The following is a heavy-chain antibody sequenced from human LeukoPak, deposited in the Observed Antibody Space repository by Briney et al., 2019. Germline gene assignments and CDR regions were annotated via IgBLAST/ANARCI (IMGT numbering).Heavy chain of an antibody. CDR1: GYTFTGYY. CDR2: INPNSGGT. V-gene: IGHV1-2*02. J-gene: IGHJ5*02. D-gene: IGHD2-2*01. CDR3: ARDLEGYGTSSRCVNWFDP. Sequence: ASVKVSCKASGYTFTGYYMHLVRQAPGQGLEWMGWINPNSGGTNSAQKFQGRVTMTRDTSISTAYMELSRLRSDDRAVYYCARDLEGYGTSSRCVNWFDPWGQGTLVTVSS.